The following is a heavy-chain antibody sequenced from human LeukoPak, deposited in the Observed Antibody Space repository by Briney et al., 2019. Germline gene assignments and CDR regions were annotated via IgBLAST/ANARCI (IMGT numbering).Heavy chain of an antibody. CDR1: GFTFSNYN. CDR2: ISSSSSCI. Sequence: GGSLRLSCAASGFTFSNYNINWVRQAPGKGLEWVSSISSSSSCIYYADSVKGRFTISRDNAKNSLYLQMNSLRAEDTAVYYCARVSSSVSKPLDYWGQGTLVTVSS. V-gene: IGHV3-21*01. J-gene: IGHJ4*02. CDR3: ARVSSSVSKPLDY.